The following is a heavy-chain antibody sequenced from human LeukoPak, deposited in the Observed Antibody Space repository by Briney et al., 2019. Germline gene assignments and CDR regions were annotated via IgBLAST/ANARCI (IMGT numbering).Heavy chain of an antibody. Sequence: SVTVSCTASGGTFSSYAISWVRPAPGQGLAWMGRIIPILGIANYAQKFQGRVTITADKSTSTAYMELSSLRSEDTAVYYCARGIMVRGNYFDYWGQGTLVTVSS. CDR2: IIPILGIA. D-gene: IGHD3-10*01. V-gene: IGHV1-69*04. CDR3: ARGIMVRGNYFDY. CDR1: GGTFSSYA. J-gene: IGHJ4*02.